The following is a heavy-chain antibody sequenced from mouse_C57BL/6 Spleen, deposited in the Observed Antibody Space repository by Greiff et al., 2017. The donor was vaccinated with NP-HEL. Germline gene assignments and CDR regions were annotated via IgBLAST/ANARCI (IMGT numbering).Heavy chain of an antibody. D-gene: IGHD2-5*01. J-gene: IGHJ2*01. CDR1: GFTFSSYG. Sequence: EVQVVESGGDLVKPGGSLKLSCAASGFTFSSYGMSWVRQTPDKRLEWVATISSGGSYTYYPDSVKGRFTISRDNAKNTLYLQMSSLKSEDTAMYYCARQYSNYVLDYWGQGTTLTVSS. CDR3: ARQYSNYVLDY. V-gene: IGHV5-6*01. CDR2: ISSGGSYT.